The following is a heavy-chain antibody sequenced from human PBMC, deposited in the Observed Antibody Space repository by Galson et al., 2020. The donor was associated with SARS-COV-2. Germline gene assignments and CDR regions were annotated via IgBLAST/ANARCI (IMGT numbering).Heavy chain of an antibody. Sequence: SETLSLTCAASGGTIINSGYSWSWIRQPPGKGLEWIGHIYHSGSTSYNASLKSRVTISIDTSKNQFSLRLNSVTAADTAVYYCARAPYYYGSVRWFDPWGQGTLVTVSS. CDR2: IYHSGST. CDR3: ARAPYYYGSVRWFDP. D-gene: IGHD3-10*01. J-gene: IGHJ5*02. CDR1: GGTIINSGYS. V-gene: IGHV4-30-2*01.